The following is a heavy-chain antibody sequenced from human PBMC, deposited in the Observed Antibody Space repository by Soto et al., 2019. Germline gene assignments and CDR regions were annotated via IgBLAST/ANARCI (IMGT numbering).Heavy chain of an antibody. CDR2: ISGSGIGT. Sequence: RLSCTASGFTFSNYAMNWVRQAPGKGLEWVSAISGSGIGTYYADSVKGRFTISRDNSNNILYLQVDSLRAEDTAVYYCAKGGPSDGTDHYVDYWGQGTLVSVSS. D-gene: IGHD3-22*01. J-gene: IGHJ4*02. V-gene: IGHV3-23*01. CDR1: GFTFSNYA. CDR3: AKGGPSDGTDHYVDY.